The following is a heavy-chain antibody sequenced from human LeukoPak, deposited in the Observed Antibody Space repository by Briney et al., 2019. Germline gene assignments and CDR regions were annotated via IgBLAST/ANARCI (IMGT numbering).Heavy chain of an antibody. CDR1: GYSISSGYY. CDR3: ARDLGYYDSSGYYVGAFDI. J-gene: IGHJ3*02. V-gene: IGHV4-38-2*02. CDR2: IYHSGST. Sequence: SETLSLTCTVSGYSISSGYYWGWIRQPPGKGLEWIGSIYHSGSTYYNPSLKSRVTISVDTSRNQFSLKLSSVTAADTAVYYCARDLGYYDSSGYYVGAFDIWGQGTMVTVSS. D-gene: IGHD3-22*01.